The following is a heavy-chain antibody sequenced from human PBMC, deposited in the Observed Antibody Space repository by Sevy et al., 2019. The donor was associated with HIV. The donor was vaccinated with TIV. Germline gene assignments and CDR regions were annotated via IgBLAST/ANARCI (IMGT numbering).Heavy chain of an antibody. V-gene: IGHV4-30-4*01. D-gene: IGHD2-2*01. CDR1: GGSIRSGDYY. J-gene: IGHJ5*02. Sequence: SETLSLTCTVSGGSIRSGDYYWSWIRQSPGKGLEWIGYIYYSGTTYYNPSLKSRVTMSVDTSKNQLSLKLTSVTVADTAVYFCDRYCISTSPHNWFDPWGQGTLVTVSS. CDR3: DRYCISTSPHNWFDP. CDR2: IYYSGTT.